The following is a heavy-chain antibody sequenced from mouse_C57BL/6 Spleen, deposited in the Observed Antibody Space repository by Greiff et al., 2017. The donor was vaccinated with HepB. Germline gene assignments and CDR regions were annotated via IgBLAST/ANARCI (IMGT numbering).Heavy chain of an antibody. CDR3: GSTVVAPDYAMDY. Sequence: QVQLQQPGAELVKPGASVKLSCKASGYTFTSYWMHWVKQRPGRGLEWIGRIDPNSGGTKYNEKFKSKATLTVDKPSSTAYMQLSSLTSEDSAVYYYGSTVVAPDYAMDYWGQGTSVTVSS. V-gene: IGHV1-72*01. D-gene: IGHD1-1*01. J-gene: IGHJ4*01. CDR1: GYTFTSYW. CDR2: IDPNSGGT.